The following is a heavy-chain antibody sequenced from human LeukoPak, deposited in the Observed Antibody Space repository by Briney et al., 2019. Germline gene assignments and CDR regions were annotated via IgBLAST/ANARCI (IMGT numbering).Heavy chain of an antibody. J-gene: IGHJ4*02. CDR3: ARDYDSSGYYYSY. CDR2: INHSGST. D-gene: IGHD3-22*01. V-gene: IGHV4-34*01. CDR1: GGSFSGYY. Sequence: SETLSLTCAVYGGSFSGYYWSWIRQPPGKGLEWIGEINHSGSTNYNPSLKSRVTISVDTSKNQFSLKLSSATAADTAVYYCARDYDSSGYYYSYWGQGTLVTVSS.